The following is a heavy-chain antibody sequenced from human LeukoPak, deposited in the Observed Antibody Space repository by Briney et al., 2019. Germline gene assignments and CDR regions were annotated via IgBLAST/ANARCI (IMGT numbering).Heavy chain of an antibody. CDR3: ARHGGTYYSPSAVDY. Sequence: GESLKISCKGTGYTLTSYWLGGMGQMPGKGLEGRGIIYPGDCNPRYSPSFQGQVTISADKSITTAYLQWSSLRASDTAMYYCARHGGTYYSPSAVDYWGQGTLVTVSS. J-gene: IGHJ4*02. CDR2: IYPGDCNP. V-gene: IGHV5-51*01. CDR1: GYTLTSYW. D-gene: IGHD3-10*01.